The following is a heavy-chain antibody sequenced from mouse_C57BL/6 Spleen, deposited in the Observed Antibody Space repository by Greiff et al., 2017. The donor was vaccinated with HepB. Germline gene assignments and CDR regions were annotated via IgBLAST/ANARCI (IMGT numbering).Heavy chain of an antibody. CDR2: ISSGSSTI. Sequence: EVKLMESGGGLVKPGGSLKLSCAASGFTFSDYGMHWVRQAPEKGLEWVAYISSGSSTIYYADTVKGRFTISRDNAKNTLFLQMTSLRSEDTATYYCARERDYDGLYYYAMDYWGQGTSVTVSS. CDR1: GFTFSDYG. J-gene: IGHJ4*01. CDR3: ARERDYDGLYYYAMDY. V-gene: IGHV5-17*01. D-gene: IGHD2-4*01.